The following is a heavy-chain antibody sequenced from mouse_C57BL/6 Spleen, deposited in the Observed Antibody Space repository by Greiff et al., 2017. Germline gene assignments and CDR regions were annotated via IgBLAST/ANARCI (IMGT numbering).Heavy chain of an antibody. CDR1: GYTFTDYY. CDR3: ARKESYSNPDY. V-gene: IGHV1-26*01. Sequence: EVQLQQSGPELVKPGASVKISCKASGYTFTDYYMNWVKQSHGKSLEWIGDINPNNGGTSYNQKFKGKATLTVDKSSSTAYMELRSLTSEDSAVYYCARKESYSNPDYWGQGTTLTVSS. D-gene: IGHD2-5*01. CDR2: INPNNGGT. J-gene: IGHJ2*01.